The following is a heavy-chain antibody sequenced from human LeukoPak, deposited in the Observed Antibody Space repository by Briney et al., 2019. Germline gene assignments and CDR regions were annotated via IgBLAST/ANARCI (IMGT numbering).Heavy chain of an antibody. V-gene: IGHV3-23*01. D-gene: IGHD2-15*01. J-gene: IGHJ4*02. CDR1: GFTFNNYA. CDR2: ITYSGGGT. CDR3: AKRSSAVAAVSLYYLDY. Sequence: GGSLRLSCAASGFTFNNYAMSWVRQAPGKGLEWVSSITYSGGGTYYADSVKGRFTISRDNSKNTLYLQMNTLRAEDTAVYYCAKRSSAVAAVSLYYLDYWGQGTLVTVSS.